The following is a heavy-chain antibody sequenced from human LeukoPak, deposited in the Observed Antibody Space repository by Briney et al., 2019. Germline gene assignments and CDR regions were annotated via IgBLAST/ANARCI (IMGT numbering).Heavy chain of an antibody. V-gene: IGHV3-33*01. CDR2: IWHDGKIK. J-gene: IGHJ4*02. D-gene: IGHD6-6*01. Sequence: GRSLRLSCAGSGFSFSSYGMHWVRQAPGKGLEWVAVIWHDGKIKHYADSVKGRFTISRDNSKNTLYLEMNSLRDEDTAVYYCARVGIAARFAYWGQGTLVTVS. CDR3: ARVGIAARFAY. CDR1: GFSFSSYG.